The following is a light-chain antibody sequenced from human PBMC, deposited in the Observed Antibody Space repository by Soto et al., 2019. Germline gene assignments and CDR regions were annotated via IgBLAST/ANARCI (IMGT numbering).Light chain of an antibody. CDR1: QSVSSN. V-gene: IGKV3-15*01. Sequence: EIVMAKTPSTLRGARGESSFLSSRASQSVSSNLVCYQQKPGQAPRVLIYGASTRATGIPARFSGSGSGTECTLTISSLQSIDFAVYYCQNYDNWHPTGKFGQGTKVDIK. CDR2: GAS. J-gene: IGKJ1*01. CDR3: QNYDNWHPTGK.